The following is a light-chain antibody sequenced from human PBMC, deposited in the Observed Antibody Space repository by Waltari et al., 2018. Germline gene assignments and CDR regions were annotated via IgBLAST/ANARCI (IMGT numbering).Light chain of an antibody. CDR3: QHYVSLPAT. CDR1: QSVSRT. CDR2: CAS. J-gene: IGKJ1*01. V-gene: IGKV3-20*01. Sequence: EIVLTQSPGTLFLSPGEGATLGCRASQSVSRTLAWYQQKPGQAPRLLIYCASSRATGIPDRFSGSGSGTDFSLTISRLEPDDSAVYFCQHYVSLPATFGQGTKVEIK.